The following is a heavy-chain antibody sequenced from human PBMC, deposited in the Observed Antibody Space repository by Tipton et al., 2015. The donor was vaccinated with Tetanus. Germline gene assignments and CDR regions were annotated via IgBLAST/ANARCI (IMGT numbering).Heavy chain of an antibody. Sequence: GLVKPSETLSLTCTVSGGSSSSSDYYWGWVRQAPGKGLEWVSSISSGSTYIYYADSVKGRFTISRDNAKNSLYLLMDSLRAEDTAVYYCARDQIVEQATRDHDYGVDVWGQGTTVTVSS. V-gene: IGHV3-21*01. D-gene: IGHD3-22*01. J-gene: IGHJ6*02. CDR1: GGSSSSSDYY. CDR3: ARDQIVEQATRDHDYGVDV. CDR2: ISSGSTYI.